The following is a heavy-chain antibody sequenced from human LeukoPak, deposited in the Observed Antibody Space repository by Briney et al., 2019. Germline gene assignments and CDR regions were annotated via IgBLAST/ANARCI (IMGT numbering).Heavy chain of an antibody. D-gene: IGHD6-13*01. Sequence: AASLKVSCTAASGSFSSYAISWVRHAPGQGLESMGRIIPILGIANYAQKFQGRVTITADKSTRTAYMELSSLRSEDTAVYYCARDYGSSRAGFDYWGQGTLVTVSS. CDR3: ARDYGSSRAGFDY. CDR2: IIPILGIA. CDR1: SGSFSSYA. J-gene: IGHJ4*02. V-gene: IGHV1-69*04.